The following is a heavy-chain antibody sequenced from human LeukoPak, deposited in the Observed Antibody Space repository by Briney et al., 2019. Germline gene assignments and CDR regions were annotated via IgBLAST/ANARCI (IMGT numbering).Heavy chain of an antibody. V-gene: IGHV4-34*01. CDR2: INHSGRT. J-gene: IGHJ6*02. Sequence: ETLSLTCAVYGGSFSDYFWGWIRQPPGKGLEWIGEINHSGRTYYNPSLKSRVTISVDTSKNQFSLNLSSVTAADTAVYYCARDVVVVPAAIHYGMDVWGQGTTVTVSS. CDR1: GGSFSDYF. D-gene: IGHD2-2*01. CDR3: ARDVVVVPAAIHYGMDV.